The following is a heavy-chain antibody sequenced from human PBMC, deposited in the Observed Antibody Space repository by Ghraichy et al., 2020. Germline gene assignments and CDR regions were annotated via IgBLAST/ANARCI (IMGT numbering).Heavy chain of an antibody. CDR1: GFTFSSYW. CDR2: INEDGSTI. V-gene: IGHV3-74*01. CDR3: ARVSVGTAIVVFDY. Sequence: GGSLRLSCAASGFTFSSYWMHWVRHAPGKGLAWVSRINEDGSTITYADSVKGRFTISRDNAKNTLYLQMNSLRAEDTAMYYCARVSVGTAIVVFDYWGQGTLVTVSS. D-gene: IGHD2-15*01. J-gene: IGHJ4*02.